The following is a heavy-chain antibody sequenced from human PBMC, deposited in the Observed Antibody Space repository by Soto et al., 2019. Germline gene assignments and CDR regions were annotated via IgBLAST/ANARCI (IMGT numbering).Heavy chain of an antibody. V-gene: IGHV4-39*01. D-gene: IGHD2-15*01. J-gene: IGHJ4*02. CDR1: GGSISSSSYY. CDR3: ARLPGYGSSDSCRIDY. CDR2: IYYSGST. Sequence: SETLSLTCTVSGGSISSSSYYWGWIRQPPGKGLEWIGSIYYSGSTYYNLSLKSRVTISVDTSKNQFSLKLSSVTAADTAVYFCARLPGYGSSDSCRIDYWGQGTLVTVSS.